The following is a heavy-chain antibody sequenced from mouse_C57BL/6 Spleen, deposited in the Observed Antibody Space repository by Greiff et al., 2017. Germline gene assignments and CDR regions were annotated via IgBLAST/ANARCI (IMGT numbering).Heavy chain of an antibody. CDR1: GYAFTNYL. J-gene: IGHJ3*01. D-gene: IGHD2-5*01. CDR3: AIDSNYPFAY. CDR2: INPGSGGT. Sequence: VKLMESGAELVRPGTSVKVSCKASGYAFTNYLIEWVKQRPGQGLEWIGVINPGSGGTNYNEKFKGKATLTADKSSSTAYMQLSSLTSEDSAVYFCAIDSNYPFAYWGQGTLVTVSA. V-gene: IGHV1-54*01.